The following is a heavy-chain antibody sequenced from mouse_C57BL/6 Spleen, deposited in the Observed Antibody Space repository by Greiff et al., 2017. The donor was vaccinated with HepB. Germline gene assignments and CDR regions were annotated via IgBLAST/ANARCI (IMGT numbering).Heavy chain of an antibody. J-gene: IGHJ2*01. CDR1: GYTFTSYW. D-gene: IGHD1-1*01. Sequence: QVQLQQPGAELVRPGSSVKLSCKASGYTFTSYWMHWVKQRPIQGLEWIGNIDPSDSETHYNQKFKDKATLTVDKSSSTAYMQLSSLTSEDSAVYYCARLVITTVYYFDYWGQGTTLTVSS. V-gene: IGHV1-52*01. CDR2: IDPSDSET. CDR3: ARLVITTVYYFDY.